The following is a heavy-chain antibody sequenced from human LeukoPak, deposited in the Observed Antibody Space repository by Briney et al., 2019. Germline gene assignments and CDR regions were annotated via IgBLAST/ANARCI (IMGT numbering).Heavy chain of an antibody. D-gene: IGHD2-2*01. CDR1: GGSISSSSYY. Sequence: SETLSLTCTVSGGSISSSSYYWGWIRQPPGTGLEWIGTIYYSGSTYYNPSLKSRVTISVDTSKNQFSLKLSSVTAADTALYYCARQGGSSIIDVAYWGQGTLVTVSS. CDR3: ARQGGSSIIDVAY. V-gene: IGHV4-39*01. J-gene: IGHJ4*02. CDR2: IYYSGST.